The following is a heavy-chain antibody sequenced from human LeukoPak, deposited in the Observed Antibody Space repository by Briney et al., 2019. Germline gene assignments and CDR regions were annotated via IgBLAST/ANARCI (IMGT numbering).Heavy chain of an antibody. J-gene: IGHJ4*02. CDR2: IKEDGTET. V-gene: IGHV3-7*03. CDR1: GFTFKNYA. Sequence: GESLRLSCAASGFTFKNYAMSWVRQAPGKGLEWVANIKEDGTETYYVDSVKGRFTISRDNAKNSLYLQMNSLRVEDTAVYYCAKEGRSLQTYWGQGTLVTVSS. CDR3: AKEGRSLQTY. D-gene: IGHD5-24*01.